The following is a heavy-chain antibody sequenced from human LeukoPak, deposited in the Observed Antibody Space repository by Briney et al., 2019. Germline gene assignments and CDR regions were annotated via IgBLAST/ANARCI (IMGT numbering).Heavy chain of an antibody. CDR3: ARGVSPMTKGVQFDC. D-gene: IGHD4-23*01. CDR1: GYTFTSYD. J-gene: IGHJ4*02. Sequence: ASVKVSCKASGYTFTSYDINWVRQATGQGLEWMGWISPNNGNTNYAKSLQGRVTMTTDTSTSTAYMELRSLRSDDTAVYYCARGVSPMTKGVQFDCWGQGTLVTVSS. CDR2: ISPNNGNT. V-gene: IGHV1-18*01.